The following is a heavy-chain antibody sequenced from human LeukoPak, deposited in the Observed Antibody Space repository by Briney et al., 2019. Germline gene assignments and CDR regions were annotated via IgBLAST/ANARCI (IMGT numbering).Heavy chain of an antibody. D-gene: IGHD3-3*01. J-gene: IGHJ3*02. Sequence: PSETLSLTCTVSGYSISSGYYWGWIRQPPGKGLEWIGSIYHSGSTYYNPSLKSRVTISVDTSKNQFSLKLSSVTAADTAVYYCARAHPFTIFGPPRPGAFDIWGQGTMVTVSS. CDR3: ARAHPFTIFGPPRPGAFDI. CDR2: IYHSGST. V-gene: IGHV4-38-2*02. CDR1: GYSISSGYY.